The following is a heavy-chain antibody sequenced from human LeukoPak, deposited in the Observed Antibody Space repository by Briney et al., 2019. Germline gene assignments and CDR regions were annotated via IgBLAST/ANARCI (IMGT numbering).Heavy chain of an antibody. Sequence: SETLSLTCTVSGGSISSYYWSWIRQPAGKGLEWIGRIYTSGSTNYNPSLKSRVTMSVDTSKNQFSLKLSSVTAADTAVYYCTRGESYYDSSGYYFDYWGQGTLVTVSS. CDR1: GGSISSYY. D-gene: IGHD3-22*01. CDR3: TRGESYYDSSGYYFDY. J-gene: IGHJ4*02. CDR2: IYTSGST. V-gene: IGHV4-4*07.